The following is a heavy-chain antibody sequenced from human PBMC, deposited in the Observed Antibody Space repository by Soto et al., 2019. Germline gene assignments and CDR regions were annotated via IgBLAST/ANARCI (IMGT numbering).Heavy chain of an antibody. J-gene: IGHJ3*02. Sequence: QVQLQESGPGLVKPSQTLSLTCTVSGGSISSGGYYWSWIRQHPGKGLEWIGYIYYSGSTYYNPSLKSRVTISVDTSKNQFALKLSSVTAADTAVYYCARDSLVRSGWYDGWAFDIWGQGTMVTVSS. CDR1: GGSISSGGYY. V-gene: IGHV4-31*03. CDR2: IYYSGST. D-gene: IGHD6-19*01. CDR3: ARDSLVRSGWYDGWAFDI.